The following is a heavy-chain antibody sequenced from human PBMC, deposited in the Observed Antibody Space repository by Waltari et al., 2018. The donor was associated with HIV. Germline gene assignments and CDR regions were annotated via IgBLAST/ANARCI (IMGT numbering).Heavy chain of an antibody. CDR2: IYYSGST. D-gene: IGHD2-2*01. V-gene: IGHV4-30-4*01. Sequence: QVQLQESGPGLVKPSQTLSLTCTVSGGSIRIGDYYWSWIRQPPGKGREWIGYIYYSGSTYYNPSLKSRVTISVDTSKNQFSLKLSSVSATDTAVYYCARAGSVFGTSPYGMDVWGQGTTVTVSS. CDR3: ARAGSVFGTSPYGMDV. J-gene: IGHJ6*02. CDR1: GGSIRIGDYY.